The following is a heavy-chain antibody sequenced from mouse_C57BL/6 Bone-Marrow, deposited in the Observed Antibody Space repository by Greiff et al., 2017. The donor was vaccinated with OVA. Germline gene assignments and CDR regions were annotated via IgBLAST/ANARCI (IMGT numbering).Heavy chain of an antibody. CDR1: GYTFTNYW. D-gene: IGHD2-4*01. J-gene: IGHJ3*01. Sequence: QVQLKQSGAELVRPGTSVKMSCKASGYTFTNYWIGWAKQRPGHGLEWIGDIYPGGGYTNYNEKFKGQATLTADKSSSTAYMQFSSLTSEDSAIYYCASGRSYDYGGAFAYWGHGTLVTV. CDR3: ASGRSYDYGGAFAY. CDR2: IYPGGGYT. V-gene: IGHV1-63*01.